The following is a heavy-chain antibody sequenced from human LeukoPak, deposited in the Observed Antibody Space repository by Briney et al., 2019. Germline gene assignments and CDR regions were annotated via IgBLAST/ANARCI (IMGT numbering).Heavy chain of an antibody. J-gene: IGHJ4*02. V-gene: IGHV3-48*04. D-gene: IGHD5-24*01. CDR3: ARETPRRGETRNGYR. Sequence: GGSLRLSCAASGFTFSSYSMNWVRQAPGKGLEWVSYISSSSSTIYYADSVKGRFTISRDNAKNSLYLQMNSLRAEDTAVYYCARETPRRGETRNGYRWGQGTLVTVSS. CDR1: GFTFSSYS. CDR2: ISSSSSTI.